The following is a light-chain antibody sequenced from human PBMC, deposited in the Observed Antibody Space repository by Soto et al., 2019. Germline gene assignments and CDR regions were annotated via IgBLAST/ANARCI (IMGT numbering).Light chain of an antibody. CDR3: CSYAGSSIVV. CDR2: EVS. Sequence: QSALTQPASVSGSPGQSITISCTGTSSDVGSYNLVSWYQQHPGKAPKLMIYEVSKRPSGVSNRFSGSKSGNTASLTISGLQAEDEADYYFCSYAGSSIVVFVGGTKLTVL. CDR1: SSDVGSYNL. J-gene: IGLJ2*01. V-gene: IGLV2-23*02.